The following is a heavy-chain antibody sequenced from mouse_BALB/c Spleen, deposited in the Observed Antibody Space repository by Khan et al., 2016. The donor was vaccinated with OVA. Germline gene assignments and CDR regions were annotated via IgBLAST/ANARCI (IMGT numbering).Heavy chain of an antibody. CDR1: GYTFTDYV. CDR2: IYPGSDST. J-gene: IGHJ3*01. V-gene: IGHV1-77*01. CDR3: ARAGWDVFAY. Sequence: QVQLQQSGPELVKPGASVKMSCKASGYTFTDYVMNWVKQRNGQGLEWIGQIYPGSDSTYYNEKFKGKATLTTVRSSNTAYMQLSNLTSEDSAVYFFARAGWDVFAYWGQGTLVTVSA. D-gene: IGHD4-1*01.